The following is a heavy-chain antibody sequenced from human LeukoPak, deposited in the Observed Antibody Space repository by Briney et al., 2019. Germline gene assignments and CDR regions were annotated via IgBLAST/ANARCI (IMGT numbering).Heavy chain of an antibody. D-gene: IGHD2-15*01. CDR2: IYESGTT. J-gene: IGHJ4*02. CDR3: ARGAWATRLGS. Sequence: PSETLTLTCAVYGESLNSYYWSWVRQPPGEGLEWIGEIYESGTTEYNPSLKSRVTISMVPSKQQFSLSLSSVTAADTAVYYCARGAWATRLGSWGLGTPVIVSS. CDR1: GESLNSYY. V-gene: IGHV4-34*01.